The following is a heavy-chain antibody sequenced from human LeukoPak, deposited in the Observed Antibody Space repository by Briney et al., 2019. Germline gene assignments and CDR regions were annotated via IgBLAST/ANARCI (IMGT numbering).Heavy chain of an antibody. V-gene: IGHV3-48*03. D-gene: IGHD1-14*01. CDR3: ARGSHSNKPSYYYMDV. Sequence: GGSLRLSCAASGFTFSSYEMNWVRQAPGKGLEWVSYISSSGSTIYYADSVKGRFAISRDNAKNSLYLQMNSLRAEDTAVYYCARGSHSNKPSYYYMDVWGKGTTVTVSS. CDR1: GFTFSSYE. J-gene: IGHJ6*03. CDR2: ISSSGSTI.